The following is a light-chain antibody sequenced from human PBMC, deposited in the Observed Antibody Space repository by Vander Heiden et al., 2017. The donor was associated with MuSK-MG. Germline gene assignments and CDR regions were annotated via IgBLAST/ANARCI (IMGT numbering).Light chain of an antibody. CDR2: KAS. V-gene: IGKV1-5*03. CDR1: QNITSW. Sequence: DIQMTQSPSTLSAFIGDRVTITCRARQNITSWLAWYQQKPGKAPKVLIYKASSLESGVPSRFSGSGSGTEFTFTISSLQPDDFATYYCQQYKSYWTFGQGTKLEIK. CDR3: QQYKSYWT. J-gene: IGKJ1*01.